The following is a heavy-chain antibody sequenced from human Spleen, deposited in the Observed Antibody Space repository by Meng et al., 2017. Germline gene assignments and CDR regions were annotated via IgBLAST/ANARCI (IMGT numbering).Heavy chain of an antibody. CDR2: IYHSGST. Sequence: SETLSLSCTVSGYSISSGYYWGWTRQPPGKGREWIGRIYHSGSTYYNPSLKSRVTISVDTSKNQFSLKLSSVTAADTAVYYCARGIAVAGIMTNDAFDIWGQGTMVTVSS. CDR3: ARGIAVAGIMTNDAFDI. J-gene: IGHJ3*02. D-gene: IGHD6-19*01. CDR1: GYSISSGYY. V-gene: IGHV4-38-2*02.